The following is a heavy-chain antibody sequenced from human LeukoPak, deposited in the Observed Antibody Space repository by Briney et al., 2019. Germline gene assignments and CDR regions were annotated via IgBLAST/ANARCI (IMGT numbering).Heavy chain of an antibody. J-gene: IGHJ4*02. D-gene: IGHD2-2*01. CDR2: IYSSGSL. CDR3: ARVFTVVGLDY. CDR1: GDSFNNPRLL. V-gene: IGHV4-39*07. Sequence: SETLSLTCTVSGDSFNNPRLLWAWVRQPPGKGLEWIGNIYSSGSLYTNPSLKSRVDMSIDTSKKQVSLKLRSVTAADTAVYYCARVFTVVGLDYWGQGTLVTVSS.